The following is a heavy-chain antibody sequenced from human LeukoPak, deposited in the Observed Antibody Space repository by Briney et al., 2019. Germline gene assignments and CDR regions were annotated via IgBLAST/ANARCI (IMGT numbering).Heavy chain of an antibody. Sequence: GGSLRLSCAASGFTFSSYGMSWVRQAPGKGLEWVSAISGSGGSTYYADSVKGRFTISRDNSKNTLYLQMNSLRAEDTAVYYCAKDLDSSGYYYASKSIIDYWGQGTLVTVSS. CDR3: AKDLDSSGYYYASKSIIDY. CDR2: ISGSGGST. D-gene: IGHD3-22*01. V-gene: IGHV3-23*01. CDR1: GFTFSSYG. J-gene: IGHJ4*02.